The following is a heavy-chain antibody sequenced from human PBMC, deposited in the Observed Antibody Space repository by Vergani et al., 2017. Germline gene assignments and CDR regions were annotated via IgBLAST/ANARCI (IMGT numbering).Heavy chain of an antibody. Sequence: QVQLVESGGGVVQPGRSLRLSCAASGFTFSSYGMHWVRQAPGKGLEWVAVISYDGSNKYYADSVKGRFTISRDNSKNTLYLQMNSLRAEDTAVYYCVRSKVQLERRTAFDIWGQGTMVTVSS. J-gene: IGHJ3*02. D-gene: IGHD1-1*01. V-gene: IGHV3-30*03. CDR3: VRSKVQLERRTAFDI. CDR2: ISYDGSNK. CDR1: GFTFSSYG.